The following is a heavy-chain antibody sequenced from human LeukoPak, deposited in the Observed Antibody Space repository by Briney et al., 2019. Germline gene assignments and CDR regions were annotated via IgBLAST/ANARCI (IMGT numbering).Heavy chain of an antibody. CDR2: IRYDGSNK. CDR1: GFNFSSYG. Sequence: GGSLRLSCAASGFNFSSYGMHWVRQAPGKGLEWVAFIRYDGSNKYYADSVKGRFTISRDNSKNTLYLHMNSLRAEDTAVYYCAKEGKTYYYYMDVWGKGTTVTISS. D-gene: IGHD3-10*01. V-gene: IGHV3-30*02. CDR3: AKEGKTYYYYMDV. J-gene: IGHJ6*03.